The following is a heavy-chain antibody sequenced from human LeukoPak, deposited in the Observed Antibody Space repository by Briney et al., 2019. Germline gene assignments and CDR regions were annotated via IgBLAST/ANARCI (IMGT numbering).Heavy chain of an antibody. CDR1: GYTFTGYY. CDR3: ARGSTLGWFDP. Sequence: ASVKVFCKASGYTFTGYYMHWVRQAPGQGLEWMGWINPNSGGTNYAQKFQGRVTMTRNTSISTAYMELSSLRSEDTAVYYCARGSTLGWFDPWGQGTLVTVSS. V-gene: IGHV1-2*02. CDR2: INPNSGGT. J-gene: IGHJ5*02.